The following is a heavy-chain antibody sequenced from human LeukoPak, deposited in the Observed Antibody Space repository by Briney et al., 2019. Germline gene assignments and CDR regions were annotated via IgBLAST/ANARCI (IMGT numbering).Heavy chain of an antibody. CDR3: ARDLFRQQCFDY. Sequence: YPSETLSLTCTVSGGSISSSSYYWGWIHQPPGRGLEWIGSIYYSGSTYYNPSLKRRVTISVDTSKNQFSLKLSSVTAADTAVYYCARDLFRQQCFDYWGQGTLITVSS. CDR2: IYYSGST. J-gene: IGHJ4*02. V-gene: IGHV4-39*07. D-gene: IGHD6-13*01. CDR1: GGSISSSSYY.